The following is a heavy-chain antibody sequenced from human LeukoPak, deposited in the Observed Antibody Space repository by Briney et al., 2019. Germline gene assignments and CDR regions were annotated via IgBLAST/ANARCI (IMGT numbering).Heavy chain of an antibody. CDR2: IKQDGSEK. CDR3: ARDILTGYYTTSFDY. V-gene: IGHV3-7*01. CDR1: GFTFSSYW. J-gene: IGHJ4*02. D-gene: IGHD3-9*01. Sequence: QPGGSLRLSGAASGFTFSSYWMSWVRQAPGKGLEWVANIKQDGSEKYYVDSVKGRFTISRDNAKNSLYLQMNSLRAEDTAVYYCARDILTGYYTTSFDYWGQGTLVTVSS.